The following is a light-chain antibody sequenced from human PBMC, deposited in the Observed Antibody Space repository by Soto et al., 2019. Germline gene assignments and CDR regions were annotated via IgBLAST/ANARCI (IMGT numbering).Light chain of an antibody. CDR2: LGS. J-gene: IGKJ5*01. CDR1: QSLLHNNGRNY. V-gene: IGKV2-28*01. CDR3: IQVLQTPLT. Sequence: EIVMTQSPLSLPVTPGEPASISCRSTQSLLHNNGRNYLDWYLQKPGQSPQLLIFLGSNRASGVPDRFSGSGSGTDFTLKISRVEAEDVGVYYCIQVLQTPLTFGQGTRLEIK.